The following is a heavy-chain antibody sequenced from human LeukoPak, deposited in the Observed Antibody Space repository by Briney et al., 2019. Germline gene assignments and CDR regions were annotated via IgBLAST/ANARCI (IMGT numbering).Heavy chain of an antibody. CDR1: GYTPTGSS. J-gene: IGHJ4*02. V-gene: IGHV1-2*02. Sequence: ASVKASRTASGYTPTGSSTHWVSQHHSQGRKWMGWINPNSGGTNYAQKFQGRVTMTRDTSISTAYMELSRLRSDDTAVYYCARANWAYYFDYWRQGTLVTVSS. D-gene: IGHD7-27*01. CDR3: ARANWAYYFDY. CDR2: INPNSGGT.